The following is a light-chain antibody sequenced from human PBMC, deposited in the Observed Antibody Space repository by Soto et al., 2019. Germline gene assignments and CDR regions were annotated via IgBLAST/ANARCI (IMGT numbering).Light chain of an antibody. CDR2: SAS. J-gene: IGKJ5*01. Sequence: IQMTQSPSSLSASVGDRVTITCRASQDISVYLAWYQQKPGKVPKLLIYSASTLQSGVPSRFSGSGSGTDFTLTISSLQPEDVATYYCQKFNTAPLTFGRGTRLEIK. V-gene: IGKV1-27*01. CDR1: QDISVY. CDR3: QKFNTAPLT.